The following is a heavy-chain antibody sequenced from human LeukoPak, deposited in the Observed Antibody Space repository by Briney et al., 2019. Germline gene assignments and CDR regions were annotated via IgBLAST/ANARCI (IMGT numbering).Heavy chain of an antibody. CDR2: IHSSGST. J-gene: IGHJ4*02. Sequence: SSETLSLTCTVSGGSISSYYWSWIRQPPGKGLEWIGYIHSSGSTNYNPSLKSRVSISVATSKNQFYLKLSSVTAADTAVYYCARLTRLSSSPDRYYFDYWGQGTLVTVSS. CDR1: GGSISSYY. D-gene: IGHD6-6*01. V-gene: IGHV4-4*09. CDR3: ARLTRLSSSPDRYYFDY.